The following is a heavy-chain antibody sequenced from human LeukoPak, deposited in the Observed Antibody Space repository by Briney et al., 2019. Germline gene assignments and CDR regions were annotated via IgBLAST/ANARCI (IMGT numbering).Heavy chain of an antibody. CDR1: GYTFTSYY. V-gene: IGHV1-2*02. CDR2: IDPNSGGT. D-gene: IGHD3-22*01. J-gene: IGHJ4*02. Sequence: GASVKVSCTASGYTFTSYYMHWGRQAPGHRRKGMGWIDPNSGGTNYAQKFQGRVTMTRDTSISTAYMELSRLRSADTAVYYCAKPMDDSSGYGGLGYWGQGTLVTVSS. CDR3: AKPMDDSSGYGGLGY.